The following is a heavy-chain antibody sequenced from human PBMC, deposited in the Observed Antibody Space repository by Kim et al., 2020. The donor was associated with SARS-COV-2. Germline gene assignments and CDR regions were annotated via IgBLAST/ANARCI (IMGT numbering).Heavy chain of an antibody. Sequence: GGSLRLSCAASGFTFTNAWMNWVRQAPGKGLEWVGRIKTKTDGGTTDYAAPVEGRFTISRDDSKTTLYLQMNSLKTEDSAVYYCIRYASGSYSTDYWGQGTLVTVSS. CDR1: GFTFTNAW. CDR3: IRYASGSYSTDY. D-gene: IGHD3-10*01. CDR2: IKTKTDGGTT. J-gene: IGHJ4*02. V-gene: IGHV3-15*01.